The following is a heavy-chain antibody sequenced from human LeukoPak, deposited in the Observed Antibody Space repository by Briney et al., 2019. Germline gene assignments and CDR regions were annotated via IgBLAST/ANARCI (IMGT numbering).Heavy chain of an antibody. CDR2: NSSSSSYI. CDR3: ARDLVATTFDY. V-gene: IGHV3-21*01. D-gene: IGHD5-12*01. CDR1: GFTFSSYS. J-gene: IGHJ4*02. Sequence: GGSLRLSCAASGFTFSSYSMNWVRQAPGKGLEWVSSNSSSSSYIYYADSVKGRFTISRDNAKNSLYLQMNSLRAEDTAVYYCARDLVATTFDYWGQGTLVTVSS.